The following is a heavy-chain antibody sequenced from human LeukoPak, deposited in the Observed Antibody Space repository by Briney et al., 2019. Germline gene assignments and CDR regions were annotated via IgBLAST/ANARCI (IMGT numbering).Heavy chain of an antibody. Sequence: PGGSLRLSCAASGFTFSHYSMNWVRQAPGKGLEWVSSMSINSGLIYYADSVKGRFTISRDNAKNSLYLQMNSLRAEDTAVYYCAREFDYSTSGAGYWGQGNLVAVSS. V-gene: IGHV3-21*01. CDR1: GFTFSHYS. J-gene: IGHJ4*02. D-gene: IGHD4-11*01. CDR3: AREFDYSTSGAGY. CDR2: MSINSGLI.